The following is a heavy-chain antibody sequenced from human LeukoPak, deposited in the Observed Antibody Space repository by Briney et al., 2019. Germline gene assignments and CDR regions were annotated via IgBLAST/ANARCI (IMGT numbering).Heavy chain of an antibody. Sequence: SETLSLTCAVYGGSFSGYYWSWIRQPPGEGLEWIGEINHSGSTNYNPSLKSRVTISVDTSKNQFSLKLSSVTAADTAVYYCARGPKKNAFDIWGQGTMVTVSS. V-gene: IGHV4-34*01. CDR3: ARGPKKNAFDI. J-gene: IGHJ3*02. CDR1: GGSFSGYY. CDR2: INHSGST.